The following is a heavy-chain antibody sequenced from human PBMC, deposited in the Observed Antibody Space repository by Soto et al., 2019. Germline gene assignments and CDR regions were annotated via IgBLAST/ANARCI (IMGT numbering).Heavy chain of an antibody. CDR1: GGSISSGVYY. J-gene: IGHJ4*02. D-gene: IGHD2-15*01. Sequence: QVQLQESGPGLVKPSQTLSLTCTVSGGSISSGVYYWSWIRQHPGKGLEWIGYIYYSGSTYYNPSLKSRFTISVDTSKNQFSLKLSSVTAADTAVYYFAREGGYCSGGSCYSFDYWGQGPLVTVSS. CDR3: AREGGYCSGGSCYSFDY. V-gene: IGHV4-31*03. CDR2: IYYSGST.